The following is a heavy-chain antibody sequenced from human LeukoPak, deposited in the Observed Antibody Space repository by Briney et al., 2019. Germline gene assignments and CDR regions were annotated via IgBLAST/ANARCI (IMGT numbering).Heavy chain of an antibody. J-gene: IGHJ6*02. CDR1: GGSISSYY. CDR2: IYYSGST. Sequence: PSETLSLTCTVSGGSISSYYWSWIRQPPGKGLEWIGYIYYSGSTNYNPSLKSRVTISVDTSKNQFSLKLSSVTAADTAVYYCARDLQFDTGGIPNYYYYYGMDVWGQGTTVTVSS. D-gene: IGHD4-23*01. V-gene: IGHV4-59*01. CDR3: ARDLQFDTGGIPNYYYYYGMDV.